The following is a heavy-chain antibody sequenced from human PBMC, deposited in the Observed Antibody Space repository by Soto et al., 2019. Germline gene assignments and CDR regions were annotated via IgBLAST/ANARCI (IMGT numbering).Heavy chain of an antibody. Sequence: EVQLVESGGGLVQPGGSLRLSCAASGFTFSSYAMHWVRQAPGKGLEYVSAISSNGGSTYYANSVKGRFTISRDNSKNTLYLQMGSLRAEDMAVYYCARGSWGTYYDFWSGFYYMDVWGKGTTVTVSS. CDR2: ISSNGGST. D-gene: IGHD3-3*01. J-gene: IGHJ6*03. CDR3: ARGSWGTYYDFWSGFYYMDV. CDR1: GFTFSSYA. V-gene: IGHV3-64*01.